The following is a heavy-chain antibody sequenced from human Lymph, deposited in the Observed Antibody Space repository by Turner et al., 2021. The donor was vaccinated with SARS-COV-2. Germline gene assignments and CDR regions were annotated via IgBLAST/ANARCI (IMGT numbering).Heavy chain of an antibody. V-gene: IGHV3-33*01. CDR3: AREGVVGATTGLDY. J-gene: IGHJ4*02. Sequence: QVQLVESGGGVVQPGRSLRLSCAASGFTFSIYGMHWVRQAPGKGLAWVAVLWYDGSNKYYGDSVKGRLTISRDNSKNTLYLQMNSLRVEDTAVYYCAREGVVGATTGLDYWGQGTLVTVSS. CDR1: GFTFSIYG. D-gene: IGHD1-26*01. CDR2: LWYDGSNK.